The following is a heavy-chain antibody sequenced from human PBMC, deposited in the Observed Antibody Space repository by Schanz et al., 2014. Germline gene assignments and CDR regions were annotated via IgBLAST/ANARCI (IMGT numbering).Heavy chain of an antibody. CDR3: VRERTNYGGNSYFFDH. J-gene: IGHJ4*02. D-gene: IGHD2-21*02. V-gene: IGHV3-21*02. Sequence: EVQLVESGGGLVKPGGSLRLSCGVSGFTASSHSMNWVRQAPGKGLEWVSSISSRSSHIYYADAVKDRFTVSRDNTKNTVYLQMNGLRVEDTAVYCGVRERTNYGGNSYFFDHWGQGTLXTVSS. CDR1: GFTASSHS. CDR2: ISSRSSHI.